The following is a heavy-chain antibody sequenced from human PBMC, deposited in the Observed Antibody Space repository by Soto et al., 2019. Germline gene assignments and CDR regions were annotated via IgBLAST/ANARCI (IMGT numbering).Heavy chain of an antibody. J-gene: IGHJ4*02. CDR1: GGSVSSGSYY. CDR2: IYYSGST. CDR3: ARVSYYDSSGYYYFDY. D-gene: IGHD3-22*01. V-gene: IGHV4-61*01. Sequence: PSETLSLTCTVSGGSVSSGSYYWSWIRQPPGKGLEWIGYIYYSGSTNYNPSLKSRVTILVDTSKNQFSLKLSSVTAADTAVYYCARVSYYDSSGYYYFDYWGQGTLVTVS.